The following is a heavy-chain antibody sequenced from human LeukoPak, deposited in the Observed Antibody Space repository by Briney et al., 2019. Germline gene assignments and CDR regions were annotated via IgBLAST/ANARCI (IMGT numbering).Heavy chain of an antibody. CDR3: ARDHRPAPSTANTRITVIVGAFDI. V-gene: IGHV3-21*01. Sequence: PGGSLNLSCAPSGFTFSSYSMNWVRQAPGKGLERVSSIISNSSYIYYAVSVKGRFTISRDNAKNSLYMQMNSLRDEVSAVYYCARDHRPAPSTANTRITVIVGAFDIWGQGTMVTVSS. J-gene: IGHJ3*02. CDR2: IISNSSYI. CDR1: GFTFSSYS. D-gene: IGHD3-22*01.